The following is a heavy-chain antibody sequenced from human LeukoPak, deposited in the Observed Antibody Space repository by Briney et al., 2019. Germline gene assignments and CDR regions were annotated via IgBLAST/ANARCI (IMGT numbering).Heavy chain of an antibody. CDR2: ISAYSGNT. Sequence: ASVKVSCMTSGYTFTSYNINGVRQAPGQGLEWMGWISAYSGNTNYAQKLQGRVTMTTDTSTNTAYMDLRGLISDDTAVYYCARDRGIVGAKPIFDNWGQGTLVTVSS. CDR1: GYTFTSYN. V-gene: IGHV1-18*01. J-gene: IGHJ4*02. D-gene: IGHD1-26*01. CDR3: ARDRGIVGAKPIFDN.